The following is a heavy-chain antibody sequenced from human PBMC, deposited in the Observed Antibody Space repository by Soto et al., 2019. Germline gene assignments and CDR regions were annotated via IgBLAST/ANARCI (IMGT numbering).Heavy chain of an antibody. D-gene: IGHD5-18*01. Sequence: QVQLVQSGAEVKKPGASVKVSCKASAYTFTSYGITWVRQAPGQGLEWMGWISAYNGNTNYAQKLQGRVTMTTDTSTSAAYMELTSLRSDETALYYCARVRYSTPYYYYYGMDVWGQGTTVTVPS. CDR2: ISAYNGNT. J-gene: IGHJ6*02. CDR1: AYTFTSYG. CDR3: ARVRYSTPYYYYYGMDV. V-gene: IGHV1-18*01.